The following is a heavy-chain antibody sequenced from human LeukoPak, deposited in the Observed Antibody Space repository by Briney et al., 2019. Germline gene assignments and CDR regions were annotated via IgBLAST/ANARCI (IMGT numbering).Heavy chain of an antibody. Sequence: GRSLRLSCAASGFTFSSYGMHWVRQAPGKGLEWVSSISASAAMTYYADSVRGRFTVSRDNSNNTLYLQMSSLTAADTAVYYCAKDRSIGTYYTFDHWGQGTLVTVSS. CDR2: ISASAAMT. V-gene: IGHV3-23*01. CDR3: AKDRSIGTYYTFDH. J-gene: IGHJ4*02. CDR1: GFTFSSYG. D-gene: IGHD1-26*01.